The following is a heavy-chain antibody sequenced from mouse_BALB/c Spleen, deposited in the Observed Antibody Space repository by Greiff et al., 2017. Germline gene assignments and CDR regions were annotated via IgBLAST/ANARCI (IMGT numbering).Heavy chain of an antibody. CDR2: ISDGGSYT. D-gene: IGHD2-4*01. J-gene: IGHJ3*01. CDR3: ARSDYDGGFAY. V-gene: IGHV5-4*02. CDR1: GFTFSDYY. Sequence: EVQLVESGGGLVKPGGSLKLSCAASGFTFSDYYMYWVRQTPEKRLEWVATISDGGSYTYYPDSVKGRFTISRDNAKNNLYLQMSSLKSEDTAMYYCARSDYDGGFAYGGQGTLVTVSA.